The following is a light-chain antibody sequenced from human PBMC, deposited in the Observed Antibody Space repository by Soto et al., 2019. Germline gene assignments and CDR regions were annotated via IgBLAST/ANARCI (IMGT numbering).Light chain of an antibody. CDR2: DAS. Sequence: DIQMTQSPSTLSASVGDRVTITCLSSQSVDAWLAWYQQKSGKAPKLLIYDASTLVSGVPSRFSGSGSGTEFTLTISSLQADDFATYYCQHYNIRWTCGQGPKVEIK. CDR1: QSVDAW. CDR3: QHYNIRWT. J-gene: IGKJ1*01. V-gene: IGKV1-5*01.